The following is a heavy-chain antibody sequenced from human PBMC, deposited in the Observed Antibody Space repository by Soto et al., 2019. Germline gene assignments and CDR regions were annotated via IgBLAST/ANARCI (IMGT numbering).Heavy chain of an antibody. CDR1: GYTFTSYD. V-gene: IGHV1-8*01. D-gene: IGHD2-15*01. Sequence: QVQLVQSGAAVKKPGASVKVSCKASGYTFTSYDINWVRQATGQVLEYLGWMNPNSGNTAYVQKFQGRVTMTWETSINTAYMDLSSLRSEDTAVYFCAGGMKYVAYSRWVVPWGQGTLVTVSS. CDR3: AGGMKYVAYSRWVVP. CDR2: MNPNSGNT. J-gene: IGHJ5*02.